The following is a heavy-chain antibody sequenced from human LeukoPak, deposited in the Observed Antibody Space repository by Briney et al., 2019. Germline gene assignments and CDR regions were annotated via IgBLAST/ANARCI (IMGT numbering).Heavy chain of an antibody. D-gene: IGHD3-22*01. CDR2: IYTSGST. J-gene: IGHJ4*02. CDR3: AGSLSSGYYYFDY. CDR1: GGSISSDRYY. V-gene: IGHV4-61*02. Sequence: PSQTLSLTCSVSGGSISSDRYYWSWIRQPAGKGLEWIGRIYTSGSTYYNPSLKSRVTISVDTSKNQFSLKLSSVTAADTAVYYCAGSLSSGYYYFDYWGQGTLVTVSS.